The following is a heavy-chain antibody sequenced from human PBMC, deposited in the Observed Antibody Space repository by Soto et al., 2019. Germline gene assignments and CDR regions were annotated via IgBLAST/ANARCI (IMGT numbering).Heavy chain of an antibody. J-gene: IGHJ4*02. Sequence: SETLSLPCTVFGDCIRTSYWSCIRQPPGEGLEWIGYLSYSGSTYYNPSLKSRVAISIDTSKNQFSLKLTSMTAADTAVYFCARVSRTGTTGYYFDFWGQGMLVTVSS. V-gene: IGHV4-59*01. CDR2: LSYSGST. CDR3: ARVSRTGTTGYYFDF. D-gene: IGHD1-1*01. CDR1: GDCIRTSY.